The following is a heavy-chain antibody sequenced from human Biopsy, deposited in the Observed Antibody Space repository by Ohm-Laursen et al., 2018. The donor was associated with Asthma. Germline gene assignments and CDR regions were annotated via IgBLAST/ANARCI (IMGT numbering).Heavy chain of an antibody. J-gene: IGHJ1*01. CDR3: ARTFHFWSPYHAEHYQL. Sequence: SLRLSCAASGFTFSNYGMHWVRQVPGKGLEWVANIKHDGTEKNHVESLKGRFTISRDNAKNSLYLQMNSLRAEDTAVYYCARTFHFWSPYHAEHYQLWGQSTLVTVPS. CDR2: IKHDGTEK. V-gene: IGHV3-7*01. CDR1: GFTFSNYG. D-gene: IGHD3-3*02.